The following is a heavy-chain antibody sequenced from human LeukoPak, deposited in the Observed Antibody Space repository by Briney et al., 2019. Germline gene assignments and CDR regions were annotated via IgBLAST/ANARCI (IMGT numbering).Heavy chain of an antibody. D-gene: IGHD4-23*01. CDR1: GFTFGSYT. V-gene: IGHV3-48*02. CDR2: ISTSSSAI. J-gene: IGHJ4*02. Sequence: SGGSLRLSCAASGFTFGSYTMNWVRQAPGKGLEWVSYISTSSSAIYYADSVKGRFITSRDNARNSLYLQMNSLRDEDTAVYYCARDNSGGNSGMDYWGQGTLVAVSS. CDR3: ARDNSGGNSGMDY.